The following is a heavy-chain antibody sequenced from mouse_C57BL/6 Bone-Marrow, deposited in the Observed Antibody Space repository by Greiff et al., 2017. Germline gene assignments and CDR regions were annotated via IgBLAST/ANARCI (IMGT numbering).Heavy chain of an antibody. V-gene: IGHV1-64*01. J-gene: IGHJ2*01. CDR2: IHPNSGST. CDR3: GRLWAISNPYYFDY. D-gene: IGHD1-3*01. Sequence: QVQLQQPGAELVKPGASVKLSCKASGYTFTSSWMHWVKQRPGQGLEWIGMIHPNSGSTNYNEKFKSKATLTVDKSSSTAYMQLSSLTSEDSAVYYCGRLWAISNPYYFDYWGQGTTLTVSS. CDR1: GYTFTSSW.